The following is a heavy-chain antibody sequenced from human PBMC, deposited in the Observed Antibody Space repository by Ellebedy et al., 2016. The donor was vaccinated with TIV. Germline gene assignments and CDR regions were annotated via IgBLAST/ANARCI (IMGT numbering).Heavy chain of an antibody. Sequence: AASVKVSCKASGYPFTSYGISWVRQAPGQGLEWMGIINPSGGSTSYAQKFQGRVTMTRDTSTSTVYMELSSLRSEDTAVYYCARGYGSGSRGYWFDPWGQGTLVTVSS. CDR1: GYPFTSYG. CDR3: ARGYGSGSRGYWFDP. V-gene: IGHV1-46*01. J-gene: IGHJ5*02. D-gene: IGHD3-10*01. CDR2: INPSGGST.